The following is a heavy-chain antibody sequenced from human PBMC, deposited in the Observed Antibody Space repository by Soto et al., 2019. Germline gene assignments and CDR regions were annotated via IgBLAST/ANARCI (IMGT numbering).Heavy chain of an antibody. CDR1: GGSMSSNY. V-gene: IGHV4-59*01. CDR2: IYYTGST. Sequence: PSETLSLTCTVSGGSMSSNYWTWIRQSPGKGLEWIGYIYYTGSTKYNPSLQSRVTISLDTSKNQFSLRLTSVTSADTAVYYCARLYSYGYRYYFDYWGQGTLVTVSS. D-gene: IGHD5-18*01. J-gene: IGHJ4*02. CDR3: ARLYSYGYRYYFDY.